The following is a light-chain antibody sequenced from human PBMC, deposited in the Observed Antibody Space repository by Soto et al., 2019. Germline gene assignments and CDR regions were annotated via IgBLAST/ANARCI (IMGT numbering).Light chain of an antibody. V-gene: IGKV3-20*01. CDR2: GAS. Sequence: VVTQSPGTLSLSPGERATLSCRASQSVRSCYLAWYQQKPGQAPSLLIYGASSRATGLPGRFRGSGSGIDFNFTISRLEPEDFAVYYWQQYGVSPLFVPGTKVDIK. CDR3: QQYGVSPL. J-gene: IGKJ3*01. CDR1: QSVRSCY.